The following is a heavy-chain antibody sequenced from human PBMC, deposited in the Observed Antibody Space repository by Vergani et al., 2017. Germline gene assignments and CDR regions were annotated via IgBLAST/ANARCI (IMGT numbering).Heavy chain of an antibody. CDR1: GGSISSSSYY. J-gene: IGHJ4*02. Sequence: QLQLQESGPGLVKPSETLSLSCTVSGGSISSSSYYWGWSRQPPGEGLEWIGSIYYSGSTYYNPSLKSRVPISVNTPKNQFSLKLRSVTAAETAVYDCASFQQRWFGELFPNFDYWGQGTLVTVSS. D-gene: IGHD3-10*01. CDR3: ASFQQRWFGELFPNFDY. V-gene: IGHV4-39*01. CDR2: IYYSGST.